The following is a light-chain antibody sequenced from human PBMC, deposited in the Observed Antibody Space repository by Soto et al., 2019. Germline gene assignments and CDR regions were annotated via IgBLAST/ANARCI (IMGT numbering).Light chain of an antibody. CDR2: EGT. J-gene: IGLJ1*01. CDR3: CSYAGSSFYV. CDR1: SSDVGNYNL. Sequence: QSVLTQPASVSGSPLQSITIFCTGTSSDVGNYNLVSWYQQHPGKAPKLMIYEGTKRPSGVSNRFSGSKSGNTASLTISGLQAEDEADYYCCSYAGSSFYVFGTGTKVTVL. V-gene: IGLV2-23*01.